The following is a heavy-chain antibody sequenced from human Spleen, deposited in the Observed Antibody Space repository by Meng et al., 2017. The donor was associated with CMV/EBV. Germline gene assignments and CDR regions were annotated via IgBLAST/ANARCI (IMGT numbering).Heavy chain of an antibody. V-gene: IGHV4-34*01. Sequence: GWACRCCSWGWSRQPPGQGLEWIGEINHSGSTNYNPSLKSRVTISVDTSKNQSSMKLSSVTAADTAVYYCAARYSSSFGRGAINDYWGQGTLVTVSS. CDR3: AARYSSSFGRGAINDY. D-gene: IGHD6-13*01. J-gene: IGHJ4*02. CDR2: INHSGST. CDR1: GWACRCCS.